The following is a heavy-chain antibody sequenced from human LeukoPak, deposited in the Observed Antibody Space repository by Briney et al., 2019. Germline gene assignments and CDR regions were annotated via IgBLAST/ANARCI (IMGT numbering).Heavy chain of an antibody. D-gene: IGHD6-19*01. CDR3: ARGRNQWLIPDGYLQE. Sequence: ASVKVSCKASGYTFTSYGISWVRQAPGQGLEWMGWISAYNGNTNYAQKLQGRVTMTTDSSTSTVYMEVRDLRSDDTAIYYCARGRNQWLIPDGYLQEWGQGTLVTVSS. CDR2: ISAYNGNT. CDR1: GYTFTSYG. J-gene: IGHJ1*01. V-gene: IGHV1-18*01.